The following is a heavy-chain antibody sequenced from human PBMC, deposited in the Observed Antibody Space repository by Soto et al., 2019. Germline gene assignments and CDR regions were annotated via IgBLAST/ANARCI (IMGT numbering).Heavy chain of an antibody. CDR3: ARGYYDTSGSLMY. CDR2: ITAGNGNT. J-gene: IGHJ4*02. Sequence: QAQLVQSGAEEKKPGASVKVSCKASGYTFTTYVMHWVRQAPGQRLEWMGWITAGNGNTKYSQKFQGRVTITRDTSASTAYMELSSLRSEDTAVYYCARGYYDTSGSLMYWGQGTLVTVSS. CDR1: GYTFTTYV. D-gene: IGHD3-22*01. V-gene: IGHV1-3*05.